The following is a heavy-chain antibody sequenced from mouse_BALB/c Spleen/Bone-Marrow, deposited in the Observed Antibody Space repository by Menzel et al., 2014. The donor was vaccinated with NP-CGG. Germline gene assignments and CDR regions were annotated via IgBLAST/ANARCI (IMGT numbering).Heavy chain of an antibody. CDR2: VNPGNGDT. V-gene: IGHV14-4*02. J-gene: IGHJ2*01. CDR1: GFNINDFY. Sequence: VQLQQSGADLVRPGVSVKLSCTASGFNINDFYMHWLRQRPEQGLEWIVFVNPGNGDTECAPKFQGKATMTADTSSNTAYLQPSIQTSNYTAVYSCNIFDDSLDYWGQDTTLTVSS. D-gene: IGHD2-3*01. CDR3: NIFDDSLDY.